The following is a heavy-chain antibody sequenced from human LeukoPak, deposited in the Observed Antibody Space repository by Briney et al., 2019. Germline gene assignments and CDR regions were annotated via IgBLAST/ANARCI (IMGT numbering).Heavy chain of an antibody. CDR2: IYTSGST. D-gene: IGHD3-10*01. J-gene: IGHJ5*02. CDR3: ARAGGLGTYYPNWFDP. V-gene: IGHV4-61*02. Sequence: SQALSLTCTVSGGSISSDTYSWSWVRQPAGKGLEWMGRIYTSGSTNYNPSLKSRATISVDTSKNQFSLKLNSVTAADTAFYYCARAGGLGTYYPNWFDPWGQGTLVTVPS. CDR1: GGSISSDTYS.